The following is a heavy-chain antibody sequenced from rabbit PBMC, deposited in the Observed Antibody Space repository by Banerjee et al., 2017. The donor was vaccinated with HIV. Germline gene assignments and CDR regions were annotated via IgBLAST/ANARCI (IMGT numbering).Heavy chain of an antibody. CDR1: GIDFSSYYY. Sequence: QQQLEESGGGLVKPGGTLTLTCKASGIDFSSYYYMCWVRQAPGKGLEWIACIYISSGRTYYASWAKGRFTISKTSSTTVTLEMTSLTAADTATYFCARGGAGYAGYGYLNLWGPGTLGHRL. CDR2: IYISSGRT. V-gene: IGHV1S45*01. D-gene: IGHD7-1*01. J-gene: IGHJ4*01. CDR3: ARGGAGYAGYGYLNL.